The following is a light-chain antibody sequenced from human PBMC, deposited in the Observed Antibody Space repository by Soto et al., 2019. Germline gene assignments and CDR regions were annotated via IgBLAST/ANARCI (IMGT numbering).Light chain of an antibody. CDR2: DVS. Sequence: QSALTQPASVSGSPGQSMTISCAGTSSDVGGYTYVSWYQQHPGKAPKLMIYDVSNRPSEVSNRFSGSKSSNTASLTISGLQAEDEADYYCSSYTSSSTPYVFGGGTKVTVL. V-gene: IGLV2-14*01. J-gene: IGLJ1*01. CDR3: SSYTSSSTPYV. CDR1: SSDVGGYTY.